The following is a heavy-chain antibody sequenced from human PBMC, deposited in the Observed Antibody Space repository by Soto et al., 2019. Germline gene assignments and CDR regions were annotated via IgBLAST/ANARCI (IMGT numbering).Heavy chain of an antibody. D-gene: IGHD6-6*01. Sequence: EVQLVESGGGLVQPGRSLRLSCAASGFTFDDYAMHWVRQAPGKGLEWVSGISWNSGSIGYADSVKGRFTISRDNAKNSLYLQMNSLRAEDTALYYCAIGGAAARPPYYYYMDVWGKGTTVTVSS. CDR2: ISWNSGSI. V-gene: IGHV3-9*01. CDR1: GFTFDDYA. J-gene: IGHJ6*03. CDR3: AIGGAAARPPYYYYMDV.